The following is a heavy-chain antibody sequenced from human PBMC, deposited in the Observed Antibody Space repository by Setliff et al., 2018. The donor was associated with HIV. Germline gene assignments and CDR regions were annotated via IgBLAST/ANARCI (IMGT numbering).Heavy chain of an antibody. Sequence: GGSLRLSCAASGFTFSSYAMHWVRQAPGKGLEWVAVISYDGSNKYYADSVKGRFTISRDNSKNTLYLQMNSLRAEDTAVYYCARSVIGYYYYGMDVWGQGTPVTAP. CDR3: ARSVIGYYYYGMDV. CDR1: GFTFSSYA. J-gene: IGHJ6*02. D-gene: IGHD3-10*01. V-gene: IGHV3-30*01. CDR2: ISYDGSNK.